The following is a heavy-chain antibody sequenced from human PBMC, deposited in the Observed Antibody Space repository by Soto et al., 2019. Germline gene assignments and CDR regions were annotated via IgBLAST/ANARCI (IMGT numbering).Heavy chain of an antibody. CDR1: GFTVSDNY. J-gene: IGHJ5*02. CDR3: ARGLYYYDSSGYYSP. CDR2: IYSSSNT. V-gene: IGHV3-53*01. Sequence: GGSLRLSCAASGFTVSDNYMTWVRQAPGKGLKWVSIIYSSSNTYHANSVKGRFTISRDISKNTVHLQMNSLRAEDTAVYYCARGLYYYDSSGYYSPWGQGTLVTVSS. D-gene: IGHD3-22*01.